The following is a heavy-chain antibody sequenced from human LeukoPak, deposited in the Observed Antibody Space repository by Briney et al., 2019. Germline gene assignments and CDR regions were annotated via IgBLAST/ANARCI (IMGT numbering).Heavy chain of an antibody. D-gene: IGHD3-10*01. Sequence: SETLSLTCAVSAHSISSGGYSWSWIRQPPGKGLEWIGYIDYSGNTYYNPSLKSRVTISIDTSKNQFSLKLTSVTAADTAVYYCARVRTTMVRHSNWFDPWGQGTLVTVSS. CDR3: ARVRTTMVRHSNWFDP. J-gene: IGHJ5*02. CDR1: AHSISSGGYS. V-gene: IGHV4-30-4*07. CDR2: IDYSGNT.